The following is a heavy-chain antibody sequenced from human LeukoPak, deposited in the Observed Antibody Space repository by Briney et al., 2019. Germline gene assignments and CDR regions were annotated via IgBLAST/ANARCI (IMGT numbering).Heavy chain of an antibody. V-gene: IGHV3-23*01. CDR2: ISGSGGST. D-gene: IGHD5-18*01. CDR1: GFTFSSYA. CDR3: AKDRGEYSYGRLVYYSYGMDV. J-gene: IGHJ6*02. Sequence: GGSLRLSCAASGFTFSSYAMSWVRQAPGKGLERVSAISGSGGSTYYADSVKGRFTISRDNSKNTLYLQMNSLRAEDTAVYYCAKDRGEYSYGRLVYYSYGMDVWGQGTTVTVSS.